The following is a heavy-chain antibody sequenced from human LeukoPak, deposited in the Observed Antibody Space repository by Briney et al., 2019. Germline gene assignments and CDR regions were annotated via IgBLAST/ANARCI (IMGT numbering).Heavy chain of an antibody. CDR2: ISSDGNTI. CDR3: AGSGWQVYLDY. J-gene: IGHJ4*02. Sequence: PGGSLRLSCAASRFTFSNYDMNWVRQAPGKGLEWVSYISSDGNTIHYADSVKGRFTISRDNAKNSLYLQMNSLRAEDTGVYYCAGSGWQVYLDYWGQGALVTVSS. V-gene: IGHV3-48*03. CDR1: RFTFSNYD. D-gene: IGHD6-19*01.